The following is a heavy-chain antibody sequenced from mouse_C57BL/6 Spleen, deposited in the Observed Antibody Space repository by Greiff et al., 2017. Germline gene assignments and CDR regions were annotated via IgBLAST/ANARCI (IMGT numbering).Heavy chain of an antibody. CDR2: IYPGDGDT. D-gene: IGHD1-1*01. CDR1: GYAFSSYW. V-gene: IGHV1-80*01. Sequence: QVQLKESGAELVKPGASVKISCKASGYAFSSYWMNWVKQRPGKGLEWIGQIYPGDGDTNYNGKFKGKATLTADKSSSTAYMQLSSLTSEDSAVYFCARESGTYFYFDVWGTGTTVTVSS. J-gene: IGHJ1*03. CDR3: ARESGTYFYFDV.